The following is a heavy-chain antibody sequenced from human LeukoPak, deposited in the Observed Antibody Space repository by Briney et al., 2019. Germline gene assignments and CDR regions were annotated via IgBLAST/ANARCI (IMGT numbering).Heavy chain of an antibody. J-gene: IGHJ4*02. CDR3: ARADVVAATGRGGPPVDC. Sequence: ASVKVSCKASGYTFTSYGISWVRQAPGQGLEWMGWISAYNGNTNYAQKLQGRVTMTTDTSTSTAYMELRSLRSDDTAVYYCARADVVAATGRGGPPVDCWGQGTLVPVSS. D-gene: IGHD2-15*01. V-gene: IGHV1-18*01. CDR1: GYTFTSYG. CDR2: ISAYNGNT.